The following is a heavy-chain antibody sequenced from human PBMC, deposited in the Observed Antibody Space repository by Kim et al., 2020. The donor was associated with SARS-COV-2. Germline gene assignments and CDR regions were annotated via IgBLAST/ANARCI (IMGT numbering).Heavy chain of an antibody. CDR3: ARGVGGYAHFDY. CDR1: GGSISSGGEY. D-gene: IGHD5-12*01. V-gene: IGHV4-31*03. CDR2: IYYSGNT. J-gene: IGHJ4*02. Sequence: SETLSLTCTVSGGSISSGGEYWSWIRQHPGKGREWMGYIYYSGNTDYNPSLKSRVTISVDTSKNQFSLKLSSVTAADTAVYYCARGVGGYAHFDYWGQGTLVTVSS.